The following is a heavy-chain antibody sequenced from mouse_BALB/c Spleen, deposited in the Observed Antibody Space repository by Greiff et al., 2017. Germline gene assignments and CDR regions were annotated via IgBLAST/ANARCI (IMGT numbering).Heavy chain of an antibody. CDR1: GFNIKDYY. Sequence: EVQLQQSGAELVRSGASVKLSCTASGFNIKDYYMHWVKQRPEQGLEWIGWIDPENGDTEYAPKFQGKATMTADTSSNTAYLQLSSLTSEDTAVYYSEGDGLWSSWFAYWGQGTLVTVSA. CDR3: EGDGLWSSWFAY. D-gene: IGHD1-1*02. J-gene: IGHJ3*01. V-gene: IGHV14-4*02. CDR2: IDPENGDT.